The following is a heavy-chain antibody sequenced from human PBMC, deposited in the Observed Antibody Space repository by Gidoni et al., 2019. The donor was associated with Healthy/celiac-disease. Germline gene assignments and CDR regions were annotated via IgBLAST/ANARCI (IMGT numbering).Heavy chain of an antibody. D-gene: IGHD3-16*02. CDR2: INHNGST. J-gene: IGHJ4*02. V-gene: IGHV4-34*01. CDR3: ARAYVWGSYRFDY. Sequence: QVQLQQWGAGLLKPSETLSLTCAVYGGSVSGYYWSWNRQPPGKGLEWIGEINHNGSTNYNPSLKSRVTISGDTSKNQFSLKLSSVTAADTAVYYCARAYVWGSYRFDYWGQGTLVTVSS. CDR1: GGSVSGYY.